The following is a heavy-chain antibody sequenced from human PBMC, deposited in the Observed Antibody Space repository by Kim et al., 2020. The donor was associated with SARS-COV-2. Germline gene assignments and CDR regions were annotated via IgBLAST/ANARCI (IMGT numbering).Heavy chain of an antibody. D-gene: IGHD3-10*01. J-gene: IGHJ6*02. CDR3: AKDQGYYSYGMDV. Sequence: GGSLRLSCAASGFTFSSYGMHWVREAPGKGLEWVAVISYDGSNKYYADSVKGRFTISRDNSKNTLYLQMNSLRAEDTAVYYCAKDQGYYSYGMDVWGQGTTVTVSS. CDR1: GFTFSSYG. CDR2: ISYDGSNK. V-gene: IGHV3-30*18.